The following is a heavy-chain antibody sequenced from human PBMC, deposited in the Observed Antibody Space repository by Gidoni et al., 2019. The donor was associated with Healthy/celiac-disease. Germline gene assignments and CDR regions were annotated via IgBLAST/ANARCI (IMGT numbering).Heavy chain of an antibody. D-gene: IGHD6-13*01. J-gene: IGHJ6*02. CDR1: GDSVSSNSAA. V-gene: IGHV6-1*01. Sequence: QVQLQQSGPGLVKPSQTLSLTCAISGDSVSSNSAAWNWIKQSPSRGLAWLGRTYYRSKWYNDYAVSVKSRITINPDTSKNQFSLQLNSVTPEDTAVYYCARDQLKLPGYSSSWYGVPPALDYYGMDVWGQGTTVTVSS. CDR3: ARDQLKLPGYSSSWYGVPPALDYYGMDV. CDR2: TYYRSKWYN.